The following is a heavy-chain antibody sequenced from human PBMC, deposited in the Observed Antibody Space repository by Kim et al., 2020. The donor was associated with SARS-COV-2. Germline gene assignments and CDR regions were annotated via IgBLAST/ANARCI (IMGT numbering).Heavy chain of an antibody. D-gene: IGHD1-26*01. J-gene: IGHJ4*02. Sequence: ASVKVSCKASGYTFTSYGISWVRQAPGQGLEWMGWISAYNGNTNYAQKLQDRVTMTTDTSTSTAYMELRSLRSDDTAVYYCARDFPGSYSGSFDYWGQGTLVTVSS. V-gene: IGHV1-18*01. CDR1: GYTFTSYG. CDR2: ISAYNGNT. CDR3: ARDFPGSYSGSFDY.